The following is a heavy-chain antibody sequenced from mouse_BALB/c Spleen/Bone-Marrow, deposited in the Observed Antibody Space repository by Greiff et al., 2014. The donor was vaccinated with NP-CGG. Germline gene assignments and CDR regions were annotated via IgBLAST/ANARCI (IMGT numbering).Heavy chain of an antibody. D-gene: IGHD1-1*01. V-gene: IGHV1-7*01. J-gene: IGHJ4*01. CDR3: ARQITTVDYAMDY. Sequence: VKLMESGAELAKPGASVKMSCKASGYTFTSYWMHRVKQRPGQGLEWIGYINPSTGYTEYNQKFKDKATLTADKSSSTAYMQLSSLTSEDSAVYYCARQITTVDYAMDYWGQGTSVTASS. CDR1: GYTFTSYW. CDR2: INPSTGYT.